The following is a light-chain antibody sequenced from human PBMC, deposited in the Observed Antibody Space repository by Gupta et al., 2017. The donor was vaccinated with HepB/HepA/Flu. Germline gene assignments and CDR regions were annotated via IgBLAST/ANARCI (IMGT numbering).Light chain of an antibody. Sequence: SYELTQPPSVSVSPGQTATITCSGDKLGDKYVCWYQQKAGQSPVVVIYKDTKRPSGIPERFSGANSGNTATLTISGTQAMDEADYYCQAWDSNSGVFGTGTKVTVL. CDR1: KLGDKY. V-gene: IGLV3-1*01. CDR2: KDT. CDR3: QAWDSNSGV. J-gene: IGLJ1*01.